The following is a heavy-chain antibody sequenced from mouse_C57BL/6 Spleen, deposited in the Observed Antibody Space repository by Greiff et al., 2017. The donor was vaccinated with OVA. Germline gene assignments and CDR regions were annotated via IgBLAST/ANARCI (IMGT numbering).Heavy chain of an antibody. D-gene: IGHD1-1*01. CDR1: GFSLTSYG. CDR2: IWSGGST. CDR3: AGNGGSSYVYFDY. V-gene: IGHV2-2*01. J-gene: IGHJ2*01. Sequence: QVQLKESGPGLVQPSQSLSITCTVSGFSLTSYGVHWVRQSPGKGLEWLGVIWSGGSTDYNAAFISRLSISKDNSKSQVFFKMNSLQADDTAIYYCAGNGGSSYVYFDYWGQGTTLTVSS.